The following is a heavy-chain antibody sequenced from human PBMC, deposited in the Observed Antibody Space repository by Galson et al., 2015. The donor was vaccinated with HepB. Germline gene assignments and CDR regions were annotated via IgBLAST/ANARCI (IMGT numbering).Heavy chain of an antibody. CDR1: GASISSGGYY. CDR3: ARAMSDYNYGMDV. V-gene: IGHV4-31*03. CDR2: ISNSGRA. Sequence: LSLTCSVSGASISSGGYYWIWIRQHPKKGLEWLGYISNSGRAYYNPSLKSRLSISVDTSENQFSLRLSSVTAADTAVYYCARAMSDYNYGMDVWGLGTTVIVSS. J-gene: IGHJ6*02.